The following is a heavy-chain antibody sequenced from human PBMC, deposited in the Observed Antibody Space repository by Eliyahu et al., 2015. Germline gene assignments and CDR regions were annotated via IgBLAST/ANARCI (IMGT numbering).Heavy chain of an antibody. CDR3: ARDSVGVIAARRFDP. D-gene: IGHD6-13*01. CDR1: GFTFSSYE. V-gene: IGHV3-48*03. J-gene: IGHJ5*02. Sequence: EVQLVESGGGLVQPGGSLRLSCAASGFTFSSYEMNWVRQAPGKGLEWVSYISSSGSTIYYADSVKGRFTISRDNAKNSLYLQMNGLRPEDTAVYYCARDSVGVIAARRFDPWGQGTLVTVSS. CDR2: ISSSGSTI.